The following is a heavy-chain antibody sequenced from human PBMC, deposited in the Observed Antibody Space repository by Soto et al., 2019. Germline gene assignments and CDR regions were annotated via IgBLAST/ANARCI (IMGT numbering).Heavy chain of an antibody. J-gene: IGHJ6*02. CDR2: ISGSGGSI. CDR1: GFTFSSYA. CDR3: AIDDYYYGMDV. V-gene: IGHV3-23*01. Sequence: EVQLLESGGGLVQPGGSLRLSCAASGFTFSSYAMSWVRQAPGKGLEWISFISGSGGSIYYADSVKGRFTISRDNSKNTLYLQMNSLRAEDTAVYYCAIDDYYYGMDVWGQGTTVTVSS.